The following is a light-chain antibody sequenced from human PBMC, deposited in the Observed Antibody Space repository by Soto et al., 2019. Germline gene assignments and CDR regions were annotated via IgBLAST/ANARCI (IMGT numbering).Light chain of an antibody. Sequence: QSVLTQPASVSGSPGQSITISCTGTSSDVGGYNYVSWYQQHPGKAPKLMIYDVSNRPSGVSNRFSGSKSGNTASLTISGLQAEDEADYSCSSYTSSSTLGPYVFGTGTKLTVL. V-gene: IGLV2-14*01. CDR1: SSDVGGYNY. J-gene: IGLJ1*01. CDR3: SSYTSSSTLGPYV. CDR2: DVS.